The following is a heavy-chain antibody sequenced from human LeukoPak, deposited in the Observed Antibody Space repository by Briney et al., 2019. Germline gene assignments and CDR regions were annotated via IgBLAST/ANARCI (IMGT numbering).Heavy chain of an antibody. D-gene: IGHD5-24*01. CDR2: ISSNGGST. CDR1: GFTFSSYA. CDR3: ARVLDGWHAFDI. J-gene: IGHJ3*02. V-gene: IGHV3-64*01. Sequence: GGSLRLSCAASGFTFSSYAMHWVRQAPGKGLEYVSAISSNGGSTYYANSVKGRFTISRDNSKNTLYLQMGSLRAEDMAVYYCARVLDGWHAFDIWGQGTMVTVSS.